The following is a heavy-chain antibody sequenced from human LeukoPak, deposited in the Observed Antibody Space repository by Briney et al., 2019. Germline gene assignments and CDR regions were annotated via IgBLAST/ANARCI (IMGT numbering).Heavy chain of an antibody. Sequence: SETLSLTCTVSGGSISSSSYYWGWVRQPPGTGLEWIGSIYYSGSTYYNPSLKSRVTISVDTSKNQFSLKLSSVTAADTAVYYCARVAAVPYNWFDPWGQGTLVTVSS. J-gene: IGHJ5*02. CDR3: ARVAAVPYNWFDP. CDR1: GGSISSSSYY. D-gene: IGHD6-13*01. V-gene: IGHV4-39*07. CDR2: IYYSGST.